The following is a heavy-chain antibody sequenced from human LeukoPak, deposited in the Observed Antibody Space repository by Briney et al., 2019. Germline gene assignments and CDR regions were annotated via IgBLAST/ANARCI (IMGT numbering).Heavy chain of an antibody. Sequence: SETLSLTCAVSGGSISSSSYYWGWIRQPPGKGLEWIGSIYYSGSTYYNPSLKSRVAISVDTSKNQFSLKLSSVTAADTAVYYCARAVAALYYFDYWGQGTLVTVSS. CDR2: IYYSGST. D-gene: IGHD1-26*01. J-gene: IGHJ4*02. CDR3: ARAVAALYYFDY. V-gene: IGHV4-39*07. CDR1: GGSISSSSYY.